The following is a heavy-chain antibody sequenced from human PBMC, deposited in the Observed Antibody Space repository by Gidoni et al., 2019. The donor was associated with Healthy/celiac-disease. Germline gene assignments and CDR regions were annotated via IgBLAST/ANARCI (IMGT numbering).Heavy chain of an antibody. CDR3: ARADVLLWFGGKNYYYYYGMDV. D-gene: IGHD3-10*01. CDR1: GFTFSDYY. CDR2: ISSSGSTI. J-gene: IGHJ6*02. Sequence: QVQLVESGGGLVKPGGSLRLYCAATGFTFSDYYMSWIRQAPGKGLEWVSYISSSGSTIYYADSVKGRFTISRDNAKNSLYLQMNSLRAEDTAVYYCARADVLLWFGGKNYYYYYGMDVWGQGTTVTVSS. V-gene: IGHV3-11*01.